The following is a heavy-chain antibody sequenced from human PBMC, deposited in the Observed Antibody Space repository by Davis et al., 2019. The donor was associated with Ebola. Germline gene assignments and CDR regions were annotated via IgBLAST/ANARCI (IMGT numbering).Heavy chain of an antibody. V-gene: IGHV1-8*02. CDR2: MNPNSGNT. J-gene: IGHJ4*02. CDR1: GYTFTGYY. CDR3: ARGQNTRGYYYDY. D-gene: IGHD3-22*01. Sequence: ASVKVSCKASGYTFTGYYMHWVRQAPGQGLEWMGWMNPNSGNTGYAQKFQGRVTMTRNTSISTAYMELSSLRSEDTAVYFCARGQNTRGYYYDYWGQGTLVTVSS.